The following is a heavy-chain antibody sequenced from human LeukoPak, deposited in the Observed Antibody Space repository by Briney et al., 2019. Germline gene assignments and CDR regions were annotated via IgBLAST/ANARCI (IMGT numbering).Heavy chain of an antibody. V-gene: IGHV4-34*01. CDR1: GGSFSGYY. D-gene: IGHD3-22*01. CDR2: INPGGST. Sequence: SETLSLTCAVYGGSFSGYYWTWIRQSPGKGLEWIGEINPGGSTYYNPFLKSRLTISRDTSKNQFSLRLSSVTAADTAVYYCARGRQEISMILVVMTGVSYYLDVWGKGTTVTVS. J-gene: IGHJ6*03. CDR3: ARGRQEISMILVVMTGVSYYLDV.